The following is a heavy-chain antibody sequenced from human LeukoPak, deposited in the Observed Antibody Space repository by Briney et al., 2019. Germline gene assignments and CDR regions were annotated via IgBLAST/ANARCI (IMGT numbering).Heavy chain of an antibody. CDR2: IYDSGST. Sequence: SETLSLTCTVSGGSIRSSYYYWGWIRQPPGKGLEWIGSIYDSGSTYYNPSLKSRVTISVDTSKNQFSLKLSSVTAADTAVYYCAREYSSSSDYWGQGTLVTVSS. CDR1: GGSIRSSYYY. V-gene: IGHV4-39*02. D-gene: IGHD6-6*01. CDR3: AREYSSSSDY. J-gene: IGHJ4*02.